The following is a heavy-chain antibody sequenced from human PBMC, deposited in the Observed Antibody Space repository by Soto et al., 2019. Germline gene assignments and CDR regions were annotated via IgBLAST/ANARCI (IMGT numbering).Heavy chain of an antibody. Sequence: ASVKVSCKASGYTFTSYGISWVRQAPGQGLEWMGWISAYNGNTNYAQKLQGRVTMTTDTSTSTAYMELRSLRSDDPAVYYCAREGGYYNMGTFPVYYMDVWGNGTTVTVPS. D-gene: IGHD3-10*01. CDR2: ISAYNGNT. J-gene: IGHJ6*03. CDR3: AREGGYYNMGTFPVYYMDV. CDR1: GYTFTSYG. V-gene: IGHV1-18*01.